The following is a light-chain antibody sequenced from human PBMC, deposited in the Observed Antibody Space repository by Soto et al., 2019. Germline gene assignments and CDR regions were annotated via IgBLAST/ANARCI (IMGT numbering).Light chain of an antibody. CDR3: QQRSNWLT. J-gene: IGKJ4*01. Sequence: EIVLTQSPATLSLSPGERATLSCRASQSVSSYLAWYQQKPGQAPRLLIYDASNRATGIPARFSGSGSGTVFTRTISSLEPEDFAVYYCQQRSNWLTFGGGTKVEIK. CDR2: DAS. CDR1: QSVSSY. V-gene: IGKV3-11*01.